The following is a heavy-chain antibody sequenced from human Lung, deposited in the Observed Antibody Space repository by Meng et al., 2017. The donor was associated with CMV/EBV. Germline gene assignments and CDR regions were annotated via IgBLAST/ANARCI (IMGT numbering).Heavy chain of an antibody. CDR1: GFSRITSGVS. CDR2: IYWDDAK. J-gene: IGHJ5*01. V-gene: IGHV2-5*04. CDR3: VQGRNSRWPGWFDS. D-gene: IGHD6-13*01. Sequence: QIPLKESGPARXXXXXTXTPXXXLSGFSRITSGVSVGWIRQPPGKALKWLALIYWDDAKRYSRALNDRLTISKDSSKNQVVLTMTNMDPVDSGTYYCVQGRNSRWPGWFDSWGQGTLVTVSS.